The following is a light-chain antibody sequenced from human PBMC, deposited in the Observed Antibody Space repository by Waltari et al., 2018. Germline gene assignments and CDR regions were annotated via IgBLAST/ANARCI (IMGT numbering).Light chain of an antibody. Sequence: IQLTQSPSSLSASVGDRVTITCRASQGIGNYLAWYQQKPGRAPKLLIYRASTLESGVPSRFSGSGSRTDFTLTISSLQPEDFATYYCQQVNSFPLTFDPGTKVDIK. CDR2: RAS. CDR1: QGIGNY. CDR3: QQVNSFPLT. V-gene: IGKV1-9*01. J-gene: IGKJ3*01.